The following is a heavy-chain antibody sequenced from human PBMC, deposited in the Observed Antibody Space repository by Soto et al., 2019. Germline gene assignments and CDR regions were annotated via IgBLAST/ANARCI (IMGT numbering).Heavy chain of an antibody. CDR2: IHHSGST. CDR3: ARAPGAFYFDY. Sequence: SETLSLTCAVSGYSISSGYYWGWIRQPPGKGLEWIGGIHHSGSTYYNPSLKSRVTTSADTSKNQFSLKLTSVTAADTAFYYCARAPGAFYFDYWGQGTLVTVSS. CDR1: GYSISSGYY. J-gene: IGHJ4*02. V-gene: IGHV4-38-2*01. D-gene: IGHD2-2*01.